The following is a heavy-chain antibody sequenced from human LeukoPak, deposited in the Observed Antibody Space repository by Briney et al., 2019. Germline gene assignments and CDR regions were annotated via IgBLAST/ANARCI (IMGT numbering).Heavy chain of an antibody. Sequence: TGGSLRLSCAASGFTFSSYAMSWVRQAPGKGLEWVSGISDDSGSTYYADSARGRFTISRDNSKNTLYLQMNSLRVEDTAIYYCAKDQYSSGWYFDYWGQGTLVTVSS. J-gene: IGHJ4*02. CDR2: ISDDSGST. CDR1: GFTFSSYA. V-gene: IGHV3-23*01. CDR3: AKDQYSSGWYFDY. D-gene: IGHD6-19*01.